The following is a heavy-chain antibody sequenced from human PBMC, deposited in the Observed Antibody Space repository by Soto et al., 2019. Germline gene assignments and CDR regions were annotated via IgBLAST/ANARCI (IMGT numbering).Heavy chain of an antibody. CDR2: IIPMFDIK. Sequence: QLQLVQSGAEVKERGSSVKISCKTSGGNFNTYALTWVRQAPGQGLEWIGGIIPMFDIKNVAQRFQGRVTLNADDSMTTAYMEMTSLRSDDTAVYYCAKEAGDHWGQGTLDTVSS. V-gene: IGHV1-69*01. CDR1: GGNFNTYA. D-gene: IGHD3-10*01. CDR3: AKEAGDH. J-gene: IGHJ4*02.